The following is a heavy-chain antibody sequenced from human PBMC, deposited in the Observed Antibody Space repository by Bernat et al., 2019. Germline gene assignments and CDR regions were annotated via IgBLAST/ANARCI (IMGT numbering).Heavy chain of an antibody. CDR3: ARDYYGDYASAFDI. D-gene: IGHD4-17*01. CDR2: ISTYNGNT. Sequence: QVQLVQSGPEVKKPGVSVKVSCKASGYTFTSYGISWVRQAPGQGLEWMGWISTYNGNTNYEQKLQGRVTMTTYTSTSTAYMELTGLRSDDTAVYYCARDYYGDYASAFDIWGQGTMVTVSS. V-gene: IGHV1-18*01. CDR1: GYTFTSYG. J-gene: IGHJ3*02.